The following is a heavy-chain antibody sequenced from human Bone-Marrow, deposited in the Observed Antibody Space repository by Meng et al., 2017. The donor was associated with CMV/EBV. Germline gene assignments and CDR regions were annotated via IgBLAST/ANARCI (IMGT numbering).Heavy chain of an antibody. J-gene: IGHJ6*02. CDR2: ISYDGSNK. CDR1: GFTFSSYA. V-gene: IGHV3-30-3*01. CDR3: ASAGRETNYYYGMDV. Sequence: GESLKISCAASGFTFSSYAMHWVRQAPGKGLEWVAVISYDGSNKYYADSVKGRFTISRDNSKNTLYLQMNSLRAEDTAVYYCASAGRETNYYYGMDVWGQGTTVTVSS. D-gene: IGHD3-10*01.